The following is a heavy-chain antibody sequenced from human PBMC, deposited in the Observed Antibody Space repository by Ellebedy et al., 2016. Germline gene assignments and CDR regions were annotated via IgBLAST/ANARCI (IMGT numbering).Heavy chain of an antibody. CDR2: ISSSGDGT. Sequence: GESLKISXAASGFIFSNYAMSWVRRSPGRGLEWVSTISSSGDGTNDADSVKGRFTISRDNAGNTLFLQMNSLRAEDTAVYYCARQPNVQIGVAGRAWWNFYFDFWGQGALVTVSS. CDR1: GFIFSNYA. V-gene: IGHV3-23*01. D-gene: IGHD1-7*01. J-gene: IGHJ4*02. CDR3: ARQPNVQIGVAGRAWWNFYFDF.